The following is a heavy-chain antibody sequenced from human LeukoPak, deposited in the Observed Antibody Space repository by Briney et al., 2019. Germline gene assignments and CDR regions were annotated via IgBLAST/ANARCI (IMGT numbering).Heavy chain of an antibody. Sequence: GGSLRLSCAVSGFTVNSNYMSWVRQAPGKGLEWVSGFYSDGRTYYAGSVQGRFTMSRDSSKNTVYLQMNSLRAEETAVYYCVTWGVEAGMDYWGQGTLVTVSS. CDR1: GFTVNSNY. CDR3: VTWGVEAGMDY. D-gene: IGHD6-19*01. CDR2: FYSDGRT. J-gene: IGHJ4*02. V-gene: IGHV3-66*01.